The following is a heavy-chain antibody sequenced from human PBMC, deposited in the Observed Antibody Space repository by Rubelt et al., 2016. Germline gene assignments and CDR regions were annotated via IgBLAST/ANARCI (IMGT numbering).Heavy chain of an antibody. D-gene: IGHD5-24*01. J-gene: IGHJ3*02. CDR1: GYTFTSYA. Sequence: QVQLVQSGAEVKKPGASVKVSCKASGYTFTSYAMHWVRQAPGQRLEWMGWINAGTGNTKYSQKFQGRVTITRDKSAGTAYMELSSLRAEDTAVYYCARPTIRGRDGYSYDAFDIWGQGTMVTVSS. CDR2: INAGTGNT. V-gene: IGHV1-3*01. CDR3: ARPTIRGRDGYSYDAFDI.